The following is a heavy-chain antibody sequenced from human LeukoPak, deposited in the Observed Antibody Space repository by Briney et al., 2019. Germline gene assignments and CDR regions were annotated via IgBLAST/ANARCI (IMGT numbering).Heavy chain of an antibody. CDR2: IYSGGST. J-gene: IGHJ3*02. V-gene: IGHV3-66*02. CDR3: AGCDYDYGDYGAFHI. D-gene: IGHD4-17*01. Sequence: PGGSPRLSCAASGFTFSSYAMSWVRQAPGKGLERVSVIYSGGSTYYADSVKGRFTISRDNSKNTLYLQMNSLRAEDTAVYYCAGCDYDYGDYGAFHIWGQGTMVTVSS. CDR1: GFTFSSYA.